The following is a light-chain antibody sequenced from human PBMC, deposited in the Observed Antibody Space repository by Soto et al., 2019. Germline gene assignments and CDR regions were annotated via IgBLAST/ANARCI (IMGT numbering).Light chain of an antibody. CDR2: DVS. CDR3: SSYTSSSTLVYV. Sequence: QSALTQPASVSGSPGQSITISCTGTSSDVGGYNYVSWYQHHPGKAPKIMIYDVSNRPSGVPNRFSGSKSGNKASLTISGLQAEDEAEYYCSSYTSSSTLVYVFGTGTKLTVL. CDR1: SSDVGGYNY. J-gene: IGLJ1*01. V-gene: IGLV2-14*03.